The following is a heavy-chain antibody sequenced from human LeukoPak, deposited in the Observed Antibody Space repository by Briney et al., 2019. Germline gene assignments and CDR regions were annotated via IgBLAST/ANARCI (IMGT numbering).Heavy chain of an antibody. CDR2: ISYDGSNK. V-gene: IGHV3-30*18. D-gene: IGHD6-19*01. CDR3: AKVYRQWLVQYYFDY. Sequence: PGRSLRLSCAASGFTFSSYGMHWVRQAPGKGLEWVAVISYDGSNKYYADSVKGRFTISRDNSKNTLYLQMNSLRAEDTAVYYCAKVYRQWLVQYYFDYWGQGTLVTVSS. J-gene: IGHJ4*02. CDR1: GFTFSSYG.